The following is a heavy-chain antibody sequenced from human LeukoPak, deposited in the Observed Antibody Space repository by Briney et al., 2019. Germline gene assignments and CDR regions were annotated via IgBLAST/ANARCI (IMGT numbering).Heavy chain of an antibody. CDR1: GGSISSSGYY. CDR2: IYYSGST. CDR3: SGAWSINWFDP. J-gene: IGHJ5*02. V-gene: IGHV4-39*01. D-gene: IGHD2-8*02. Sequence: PSETLSLTCTVSGGSISSSGYYWGWIRQPPGKGLEWIGSIYYSGSTYYNPSLKSRVTISVDTSKNQFSLKLSSVTAADTAVYYCSGAWSINWFDPWGQGTLVTVSS.